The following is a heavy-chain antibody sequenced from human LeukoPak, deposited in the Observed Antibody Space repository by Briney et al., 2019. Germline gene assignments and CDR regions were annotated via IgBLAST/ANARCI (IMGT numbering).Heavy chain of an antibody. CDR3: ASFGAHSFDY. V-gene: IGHV7-4-1*02. CDR1: GYSFTSYA. Sequence: ASVKVSCKTSGYSFTSYAMNWVRQAPGQGLEFMGWINTGTGNSTYAQGFTGRFVFSLDTSVSTAYLQISTLKPEDTAVYYCASFGAHSFDYWGQGTLVTVSS. CDR2: INTGTGNS. D-gene: IGHD3-10*01. J-gene: IGHJ4*02.